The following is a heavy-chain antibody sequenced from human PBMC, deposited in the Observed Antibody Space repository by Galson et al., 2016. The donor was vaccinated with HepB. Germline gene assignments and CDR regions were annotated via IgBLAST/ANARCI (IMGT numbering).Heavy chain of an antibody. CDR1: GGSFSNTNYY. CDR2: IHYTGST. Sequence: SETLSLTCTVSGGSFSNTNYYGGWIRQPPGKGLEYIGSIHYTGSTYYNPSLKSRVTISVDTSKKQFSLTLRSVTAADTAVYYCARRVVVTALVRDGVEYWGQGILVIVSS. V-gene: IGHV4-39*01. J-gene: IGHJ4*02. D-gene: IGHD2-21*02. CDR3: ARRVVVTALVRDGVEY.